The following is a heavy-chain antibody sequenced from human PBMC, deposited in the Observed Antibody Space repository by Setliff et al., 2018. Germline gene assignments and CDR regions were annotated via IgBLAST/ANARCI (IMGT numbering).Heavy chain of an antibody. J-gene: IGHJ6*03. CDR1: GFTVSSNE. V-gene: IGHV3-66*01. D-gene: IGHD1-26*01. Sequence: PGGSLRLSCAASGFTVSSNEMSWVRQAPGKGLEWVSSISGGSTYYADSRKGRFTISRDNSKNTLYLQMNSLRAEDTAVYYCAKGGSVGATSYYYYYMDVWGKGTTVTVSS. CDR3: AKGGSVGATSYYYYYMDV. CDR2: ISGGST.